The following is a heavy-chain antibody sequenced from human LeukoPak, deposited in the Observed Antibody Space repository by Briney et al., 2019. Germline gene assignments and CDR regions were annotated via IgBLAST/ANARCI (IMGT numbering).Heavy chain of an antibody. Sequence: PSETLSHTCTVSGGSISSGSYYWSWIRQPAGKGLEWIGRIYTSGSTNYNPSLKSRVTISVDTSKNQFSLKLSSVTAADTAVYYCAIYYYDSSCLAFDIWGQGTMVTVSS. V-gene: IGHV4-61*02. CDR1: GGSISSGSYY. J-gene: IGHJ3*02. D-gene: IGHD3-22*01. CDR2: IYTSGST. CDR3: AIYYYDSSCLAFDI.